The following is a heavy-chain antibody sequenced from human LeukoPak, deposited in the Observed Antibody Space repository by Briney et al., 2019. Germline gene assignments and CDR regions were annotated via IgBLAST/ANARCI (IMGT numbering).Heavy chain of an antibody. CDR3: ARGDSSPQSGIFDY. D-gene: IGHD6-13*01. CDR1: GFTFGDYA. Sequence: PGGSLRLSCAASGFTFGDYAMHWVRQTPGKGLEWVSGISWNGGRIGYADSVEGRFTISRDNSKNSLYLQMNSLRAEDTAVYYCARGDSSPQSGIFDYWGQGTLVTVSS. J-gene: IGHJ4*02. CDR2: ISWNGGRI. V-gene: IGHV3-9*01.